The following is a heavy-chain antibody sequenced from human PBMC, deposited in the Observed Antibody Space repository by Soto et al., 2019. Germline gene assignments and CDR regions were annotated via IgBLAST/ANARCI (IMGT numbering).Heavy chain of an antibody. CDR2: IYYSGSA. Sequence: SVTLSLTCSVSGGSISSVSYCLSWIRQPPGKGLEWIGSIYYSGSAYYSPSLKSRVTMSVDTSKNQLSLELRSVTAADTAVYYCARLHCNSPNCVPLDPWGQGTLVTVSS. CDR3: ARLHCNSPNCVPLDP. CDR1: GGSISSVSYC. D-gene: IGHD2-2*01. J-gene: IGHJ5*02. V-gene: IGHV4-39*01.